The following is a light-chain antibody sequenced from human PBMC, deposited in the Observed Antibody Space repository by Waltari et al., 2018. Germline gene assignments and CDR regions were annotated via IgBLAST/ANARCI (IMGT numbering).Light chain of an antibody. CDR1: SSNIGSNN. CDR2: SRN. Sequence: QSVLTQPPSTSGTPGQRVTISCSGSSSNIGSNNVNWYHQVPGTAPKLLIYSRNQRPSGVPDRFSASKSGTSASLTISGLESEDEADDYCAAWDDSLNGLVFGSGTKVTVL. CDR3: AAWDDSLNGLV. J-gene: IGLJ6*01. V-gene: IGLV1-44*01.